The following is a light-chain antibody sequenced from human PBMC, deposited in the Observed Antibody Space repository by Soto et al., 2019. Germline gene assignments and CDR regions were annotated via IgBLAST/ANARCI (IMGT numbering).Light chain of an antibody. CDR2: GAS. CDR1: QSVSRSY. CDR3: QQYGSSPPYT. J-gene: IGKJ2*01. V-gene: IGKV3-20*01. Sequence: EIVLTQSPGTLSLSPGERATLSCRASQSVSRSYLAWYQQKPGQAPRLLIYGASSRATGIPDRFSGSGSGTDFTLTISRLEPEYFAVYYCQQYGSSPPYTFGKGNKLEIK.